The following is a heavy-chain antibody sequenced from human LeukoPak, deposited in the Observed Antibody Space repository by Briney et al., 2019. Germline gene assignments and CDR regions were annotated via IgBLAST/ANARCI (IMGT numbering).Heavy chain of an antibody. CDR3: ARVPSGGDKFDP. V-gene: IGHV1-8*01. J-gene: IGHJ5*02. Sequence: ASVTVSCTASGYTFTSYDINWVRQAPGQGLEWMGWMNPNSANTGYAQEFQGRVTMTRNTSISTAYLELSSLRSEDTAVYYCARVPSGGDKFDPWGQGTLVTVSS. D-gene: IGHD6-25*01. CDR2: MNPNSANT. CDR1: GYTFTSYD.